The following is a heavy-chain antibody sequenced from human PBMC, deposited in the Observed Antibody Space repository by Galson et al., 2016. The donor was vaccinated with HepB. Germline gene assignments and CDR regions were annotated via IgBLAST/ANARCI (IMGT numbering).Heavy chain of an antibody. D-gene: IGHD3-10*01. V-gene: IGHV3-21*06. Sequence: SLSLSCAASGFTFNTSSVNCVRQAPGPAPAWLSSIRSNTRFIHYADSVKGRFTVSRDNANNSLFLLMNSLRADDTAVYYCARGPFGSGIYYLDQWGQGTLVTVSS. CDR1: GFTFNTSS. CDR2: IRSNTRFI. J-gene: IGHJ4*02. CDR3: ARGPFGSGIYYLDQ.